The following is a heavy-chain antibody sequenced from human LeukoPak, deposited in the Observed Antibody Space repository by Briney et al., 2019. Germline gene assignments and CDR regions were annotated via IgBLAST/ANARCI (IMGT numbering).Heavy chain of an antibody. J-gene: IGHJ4*02. D-gene: IGHD6-19*01. CDR3: ARDRGVSSSGRAEDLDY. CDR2: IIPIFGTA. CDR1: GGTFSSYA. Sequence: GASVKVSCKASGGTFSSYAISWVRQAPGQGLEWMGRIIPIFGTANYAQKFQGRVTITTDESTSTAYMELSSLRSEDTAVYYCARDRGVSSSGRAEDLDYWGQGTLVTVSS. V-gene: IGHV1-69*05.